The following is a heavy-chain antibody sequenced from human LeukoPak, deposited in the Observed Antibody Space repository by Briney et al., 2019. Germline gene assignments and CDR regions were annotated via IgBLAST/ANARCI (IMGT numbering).Heavy chain of an antibody. Sequence: ASVKVSCKASGYTFTGYYMHWVRQAPGQGLEWMGWINPNSGGTNYAQKFQGRVTMTRDTSISTAYMELSRLRSDDTAVYYCARDHAAYSSSWYDFDYWGLGTLVTVSS. CDR2: INPNSGGT. CDR3: ARDHAAYSSSWYDFDY. V-gene: IGHV1-2*02. D-gene: IGHD6-13*01. J-gene: IGHJ4*02. CDR1: GYTFTGYY.